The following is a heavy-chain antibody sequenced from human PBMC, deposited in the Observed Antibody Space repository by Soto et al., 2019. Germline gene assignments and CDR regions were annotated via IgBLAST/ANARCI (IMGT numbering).Heavy chain of an antibody. CDR2: ISSSGSTI. V-gene: IGHV3-11*01. J-gene: IGHJ4*02. CDR3: AGVATIDFQFDY. CDR1: GFTFSDYY. Sequence: GGSLRLSCAASGFTFSDYYMSWIRQAPGKGLEWVSYISSSGSTIYYADSVKGRFTISRDNAKNSLYLQMNSLRAEDTAVYYWAGVATIDFQFDYWGQGTLVTVSS. D-gene: IGHD5-12*01.